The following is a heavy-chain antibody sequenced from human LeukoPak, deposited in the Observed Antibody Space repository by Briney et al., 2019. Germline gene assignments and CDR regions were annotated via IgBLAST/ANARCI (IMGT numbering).Heavy chain of an antibody. CDR3: ARGGVFSAVGFDY. Sequence: SQTLSLTCTVSGGSISSGDYYWGWIRQPPGKGLEWIGYIYYTGSTYYNPSLKSRVTISVDTSKNQFSLKLSSVTAADTAVYYCARGGVFSAVGFDYWGQGTLVTVSS. J-gene: IGHJ4*02. D-gene: IGHD4-23*01. CDR2: IYYTGST. CDR1: GGSISSGDYY. V-gene: IGHV4-30-4*08.